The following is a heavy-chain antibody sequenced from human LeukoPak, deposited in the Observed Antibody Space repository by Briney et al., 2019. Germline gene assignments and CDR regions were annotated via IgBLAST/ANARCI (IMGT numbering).Heavy chain of an antibody. D-gene: IGHD3-16*01. CDR2: ISSSSSYI. V-gene: IGHV3-21*01. CDR1: GFTFSSYS. J-gene: IGHJ4*02. Sequence: PGGSLRLSCAASGFTFSSYSMNWVRRAPGKGLEWVSSISSSSSYIYYADSVKGRFTISRDNAKNSLYPQMNSLRAEDTAVYYCARDPGGIRYDYWGQGTLVTVSS. CDR3: ARDPGGIRYDY.